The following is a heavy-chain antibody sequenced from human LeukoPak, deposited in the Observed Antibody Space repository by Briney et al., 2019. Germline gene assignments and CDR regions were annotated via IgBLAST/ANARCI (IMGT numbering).Heavy chain of an antibody. CDR2: INWNGGST. CDR3: ARDHNAYDI. CDR1: GFPFDVYV. J-gene: IGHJ3*02. Sequence: SGGSLRLSCAPPGFPFDVYVVTWARQAPGKGLEWVSGINWNGGSTYYADSVKGRFTISRDNAKNSLYLQMNSLRAEDTALYYCARDHNAYDIWGQGTMVTVSS. V-gene: IGHV3-20*04.